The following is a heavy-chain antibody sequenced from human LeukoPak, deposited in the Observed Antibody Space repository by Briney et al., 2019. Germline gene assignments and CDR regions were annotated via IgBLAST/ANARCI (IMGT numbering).Heavy chain of an antibody. J-gene: IGHJ5*02. V-gene: IGHV1-8*01. CDR3: ARGRAVYNWFDP. CDR1: GYTFTSYD. Sequence: ASVKVSCKASGYTFTSYDINWVRQATGQGLEWMGWMNPNSGNTGYAQKFQGRVTMTRNTSISTAYMELSSLRSEGTAVYYCARGRAVYNWFDPWGQGTLVTVSS. D-gene: IGHD6-19*01. CDR2: MNPNSGNT.